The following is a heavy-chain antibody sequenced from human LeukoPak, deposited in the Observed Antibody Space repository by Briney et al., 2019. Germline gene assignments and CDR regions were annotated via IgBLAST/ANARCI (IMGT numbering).Heavy chain of an antibody. CDR1: GFTFSSYA. V-gene: IGHV3-23*01. CDR2: ISGSGGST. D-gene: IGHD3-22*01. CDR3: ACSTDYDSSGYYPYY. Sequence: GGSLRLSCAASGFTFSSYAMSWVRQAPGKGLEWVSAISGSGGSTYYADSVKGRFTISRDNSKNTLYLQMNSLRAEDTAVYYCACSTDYDSSGYYPYYWGQGTLVTVSS. J-gene: IGHJ4*02.